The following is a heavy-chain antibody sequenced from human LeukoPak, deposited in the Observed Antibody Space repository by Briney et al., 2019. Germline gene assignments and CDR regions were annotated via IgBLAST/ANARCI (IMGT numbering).Heavy chain of an antibody. D-gene: IGHD5-18*01. J-gene: IGHJ4*02. V-gene: IGHV4-34*01. Sequence: PSETLSLTCTVSGGSISSYYWSWIRQPPGKGLEWIGEINHSGSTNYNPSLKSRVTISMDKSKNQLSLKLNFVTAADTAVYYCARDRGGYTYSHDYWGQGTLVTVSS. CDR2: INHSGST. CDR1: GGSISSYY. CDR3: ARDRGGYTYSHDY.